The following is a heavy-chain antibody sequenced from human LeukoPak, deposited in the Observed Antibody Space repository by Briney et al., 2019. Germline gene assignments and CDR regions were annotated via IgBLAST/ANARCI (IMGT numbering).Heavy chain of an antibody. CDR3: ERDLGDPITMVRGVITAYGMDV. CDR1: GFTFSSYA. D-gene: IGHD3-10*01. Sequence: GGSLRLSCAASGFTFSSYAMHWVRQAPGKGLEWVAVISYDGSNKYYADSVKGRFTISRDNSKNTLYPQMNSLRAEDTAVYYCERDLGDPITMVRGVITAYGMDVWGQGTTVTVSS. CDR2: ISYDGSNK. J-gene: IGHJ6*02. V-gene: IGHV3-30*04.